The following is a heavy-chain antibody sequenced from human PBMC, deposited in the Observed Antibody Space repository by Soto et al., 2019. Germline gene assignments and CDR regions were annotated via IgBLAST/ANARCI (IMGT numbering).Heavy chain of an antibody. D-gene: IGHD2-21*02. V-gene: IGHV4-4*02. J-gene: IGHJ5*01. Sequence: SETLSLTCAVSGDSITTTNWWTWVRQSPGKGLEWIGEIYSSGNTNYNPSLMSRVTMSVDESTNQFSLKLTSLTIADTAVYFCARAPGVGVGTSIVSSFFDSWGQGTLVTVSS. CDR3: ARAPGVGVGTSIVSSFFDS. CDR1: GDSITTTNW. CDR2: IYSSGNT.